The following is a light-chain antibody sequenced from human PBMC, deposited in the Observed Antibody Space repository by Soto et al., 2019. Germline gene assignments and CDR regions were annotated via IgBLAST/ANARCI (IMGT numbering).Light chain of an antibody. V-gene: IGKV3-20*01. CDR2: GAS. CDR3: QQSGT. CDR1: QSISSNY. Sequence: EIVLAQSPGTLSFSAGERATLSCRASQSISSNYLAWYQHKFGQAPRLLIYGASSRARGIPDRFSGSGSGTDFALSITRLEPEDFAVYYCQQSGTFGQGTKVEIK. J-gene: IGKJ1*01.